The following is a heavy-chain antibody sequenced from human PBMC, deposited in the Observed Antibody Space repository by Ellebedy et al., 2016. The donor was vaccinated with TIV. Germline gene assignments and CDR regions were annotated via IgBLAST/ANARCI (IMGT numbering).Heavy chain of an antibody. Sequence: GESLKISXAASGFTVSSNYMSWVRRAPGKGLEWVSVIYSGGSTFYADSVKGRFTISRDNSKNTLYLQMNSLRAEDTAVYYCATRDYDLWSGVSYYYYMDVWGKGTTVTVSS. CDR2: IYSGGST. D-gene: IGHD3-3*01. V-gene: IGHV3-53*01. CDR1: GFTVSSNY. J-gene: IGHJ6*03. CDR3: ATRDYDLWSGVSYYYYMDV.